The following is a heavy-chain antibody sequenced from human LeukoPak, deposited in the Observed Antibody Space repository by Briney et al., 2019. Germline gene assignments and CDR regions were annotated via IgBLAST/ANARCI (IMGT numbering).Heavy chain of an antibody. D-gene: IGHD3-10*01. Sequence: GGSLRLSCAGSGFTFSAYAMSWVRQAPGKGLEWVSAISDSGGGTNYADSVKGRFIISRDNSKKTLYLQMNSLRAEDTAVYYCAKDPFGIKTHYFDYWGQGTLVTVSS. CDR1: GFTFSAYA. V-gene: IGHV3-23*01. CDR2: ISDSGGGT. CDR3: AKDPFGIKTHYFDY. J-gene: IGHJ4*02.